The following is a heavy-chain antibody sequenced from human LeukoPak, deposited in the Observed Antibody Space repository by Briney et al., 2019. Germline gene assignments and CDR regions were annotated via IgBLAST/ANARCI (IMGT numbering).Heavy chain of an antibody. Sequence: ASVTVSCKASGYTFTGYYMHWVRQAPGQGLEWMGWINPNSGGTNYAQKFQGRVTMTRDTSISTAYMELSRLRSDDTAVYYCAREARITMVRGDFDYWGQGTLVTVSS. CDR3: AREARITMVRGDFDY. J-gene: IGHJ4*02. D-gene: IGHD3-10*01. CDR1: GYTFTGYY. CDR2: INPNSGGT. V-gene: IGHV1-2*02.